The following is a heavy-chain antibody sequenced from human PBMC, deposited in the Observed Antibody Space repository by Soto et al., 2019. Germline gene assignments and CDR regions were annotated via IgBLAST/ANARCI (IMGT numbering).Heavy chain of an antibody. CDR2: VSKDGSDK. D-gene: IGHD2-21*02. CDR3: ARSYCGDNCALDY. Sequence: PGGSLRLSCAASGFIFSSFPMHWVRQVPGKGLEWVAVVSKDGSDKHYADSVKGRFTISRDNSENTLHLQMNSLRPEDTGVYYCARSYCGDNCALDYWGQGTPVTVSS. J-gene: IGHJ4*02. CDR1: GFIFSSFP. V-gene: IGHV3-30-3*01.